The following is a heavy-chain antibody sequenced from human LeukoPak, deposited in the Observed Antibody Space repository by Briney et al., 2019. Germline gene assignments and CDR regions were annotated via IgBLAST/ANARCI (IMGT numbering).Heavy chain of an antibody. CDR2: ISSSSSYI. Sequence: GGSLRLSCAASGFTFSSYSMNWVRQAPGKGLEWVSSISSSSSYIYYADSVKGRFTISRDNAKNSLYLQMNSLRAEDTAVYYCARKWVYYDFWSAPDDAFDIWGQGTMVTVSS. V-gene: IGHV3-21*01. J-gene: IGHJ3*02. CDR1: GFTFSSYS. D-gene: IGHD3-3*01. CDR3: ARKWVYYDFWSAPDDAFDI.